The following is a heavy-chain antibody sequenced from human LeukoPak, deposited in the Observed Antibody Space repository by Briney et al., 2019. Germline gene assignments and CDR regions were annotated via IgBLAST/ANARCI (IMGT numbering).Heavy chain of an antibody. Sequence: SETLSLTCTVSGGSISSYYWSWIRQPPGKGLEWIGYIYYSGSTNYNPSLKSRVTISVDTSKNHFSLKLSSVTAADTAVYYCARSKLGVGDAFDIWGQGTMVTVSS. CDR3: ARSKLGVGDAFDI. CDR1: GGSISSYY. CDR2: IYYSGST. J-gene: IGHJ3*02. V-gene: IGHV4-59*01. D-gene: IGHD3-16*01.